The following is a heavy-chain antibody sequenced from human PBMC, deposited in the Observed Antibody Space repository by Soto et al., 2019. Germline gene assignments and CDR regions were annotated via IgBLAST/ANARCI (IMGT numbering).Heavy chain of an antibody. D-gene: IGHD3-16*01. J-gene: IGHJ4*02. CDR1: GASITSTTYF. CDR2: VFYGGT. V-gene: IGHV4-61*05. Sequence: SSETLSLTCTLSGASITSTTYFWAWIRQSPDKGLEWLGYVFYGGTDYNPSLGGRVSMSVETSKSQFSPKLTSVTVADTAVYYCASYRGALYFESWGPGILVTVSS. CDR3: ASYRGALYFES.